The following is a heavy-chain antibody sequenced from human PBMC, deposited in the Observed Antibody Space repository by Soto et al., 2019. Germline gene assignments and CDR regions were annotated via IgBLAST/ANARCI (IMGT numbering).Heavy chain of an antibody. V-gene: IGHV3-74*01. Sequence: GGSLRLSCSASGFTFSNYWMHWVRQAPGKGLVWVSRIKGDGSFTVYADSVKGRFTISRDNAKNTLYLQMNSLRVEDTAIYYCAKSDWFDPWGQGALVTVSS. CDR2: IKGDGSFT. J-gene: IGHJ5*02. CDR1: GFTFSNYW. CDR3: AKSDWFDP.